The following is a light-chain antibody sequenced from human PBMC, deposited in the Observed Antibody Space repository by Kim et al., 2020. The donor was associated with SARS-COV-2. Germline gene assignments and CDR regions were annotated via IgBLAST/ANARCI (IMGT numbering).Light chain of an antibody. CDR1: QSVSSSY. J-gene: IGKJ1*01. Sequence: PGERAPLSCRASQSVSSSYLAWYQQKPGQAPRLLIYGASSRATGIPDRFSGSGSGTDFTLTISRLEPEDFAVYYCQQYGSSPGTFGQGTKVDIK. CDR3: QQYGSSPGT. CDR2: GAS. V-gene: IGKV3-20*01.